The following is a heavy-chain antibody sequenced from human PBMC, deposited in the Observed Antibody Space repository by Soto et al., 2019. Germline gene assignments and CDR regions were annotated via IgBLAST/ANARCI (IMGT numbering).Heavy chain of an antibody. Sequence: QVQLQESGPGLVKPSGTLSLTCAVSSGSISSDNWWSWVRQPPGKGLEWIGEIYPSGNTNYNPSLRSRVTISVDRSKNQFSLKLSSVTAADTAVYYCARTYCSGSSCYSAFDYWGQGTLVTVSS. CDR1: SGSISSDNW. CDR3: ARTYCSGSSCYSAFDY. J-gene: IGHJ4*02. CDR2: IYPSGNT. V-gene: IGHV4-4*02. D-gene: IGHD2-15*01.